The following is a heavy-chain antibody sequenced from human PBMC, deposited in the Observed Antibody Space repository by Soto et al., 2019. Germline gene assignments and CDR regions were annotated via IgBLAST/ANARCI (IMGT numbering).Heavy chain of an antibody. V-gene: IGHV3-33*01. CDR2: IWYDGSNK. CDR3: ARDGGTHEHRIAARPKNYYYYYMDV. CDR1: GFTFSSYG. Sequence: GGSLRLSCAASGFTFSSYGMHWVRQAPGKGLEWVAVIWYDGSNKYYADSVKGRFTISRDNSKNTLYLQMNSLRAEDTAVYYCARDGGTHEHRIAARPKNYYYYYMDVWGKGTTVTVSS. J-gene: IGHJ6*03. D-gene: IGHD6-6*01.